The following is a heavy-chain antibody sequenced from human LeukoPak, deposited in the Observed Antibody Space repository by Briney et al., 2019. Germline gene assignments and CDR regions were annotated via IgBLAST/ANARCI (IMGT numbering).Heavy chain of an antibody. CDR2: ISGSGGST. V-gene: IGHV3-23*01. CDR3: ARDRGSITMIPHYFDY. D-gene: IGHD3-22*01. CDR1: GFTFSSYA. Sequence: GGSLRLSCAASGFTFSSYAMSWVRQAPGKGLEWVSAISGSGGSTYYADSVKGRFTISRDNSKNTLYLQMNSLRAEDTAVYYCARDRGSITMIPHYFDYWGQGTLVTVSS. J-gene: IGHJ4*02.